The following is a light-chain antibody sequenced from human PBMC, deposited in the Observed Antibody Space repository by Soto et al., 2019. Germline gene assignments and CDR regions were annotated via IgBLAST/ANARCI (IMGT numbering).Light chain of an antibody. CDR1: QSVFNY. Sequence: EVLLSQSPATLSLSPGERATLSCRASQSVFNYLAWYQQKPGQAPRLLIDDASNRATGIPARFSGSGSGTDFTLTISSLEPEDFAVYYCQHYGTFGQGTKVDI. V-gene: IGKV3-11*01. J-gene: IGKJ1*01. CDR3: QHYGT. CDR2: DAS.